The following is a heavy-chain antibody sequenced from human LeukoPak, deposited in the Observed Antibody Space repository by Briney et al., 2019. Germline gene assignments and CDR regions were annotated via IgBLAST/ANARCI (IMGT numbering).Heavy chain of an antibody. CDR1: GGSISSDSYY. V-gene: IGHV4-39*01. Sequence: SETLSLTCAVSGGSISSDSYYWGWIRQPPGKGLEWIGSIYSGGTTYYNPSLKSRFTISVDTSKNQFSLKLTSVTAADAAAYYCARHSRNCSGGYCYLYYWGQGTQVTVSS. CDR3: ARHSRNCSGGYCYLYY. D-gene: IGHD2-15*01. J-gene: IGHJ4*02. CDR2: IYSGGTT.